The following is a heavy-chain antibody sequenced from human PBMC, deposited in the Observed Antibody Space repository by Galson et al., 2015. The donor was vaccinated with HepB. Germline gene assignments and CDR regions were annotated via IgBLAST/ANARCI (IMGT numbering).Heavy chain of an antibody. V-gene: IGHV3-74*01. D-gene: IGHD3-10*01. CDR1: GFTFSSYW. CDR3: ARDRGVTYGMDV. J-gene: IGHJ6*02. CDR2: INSDGSST. Sequence: SLRLSCAASGFTFSSYWMHWVRQAPGKGLVWVSRINSDGSSTSYADSVKGRFTISRDNAKNTLYLQMNSLRAEDTAVYYCARDRGVTYGMDVWGQGTTVTVSS.